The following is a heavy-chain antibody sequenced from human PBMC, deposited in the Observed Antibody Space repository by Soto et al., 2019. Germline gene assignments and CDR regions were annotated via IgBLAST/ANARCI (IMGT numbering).Heavy chain of an antibody. J-gene: IGHJ6*02. Sequence: GGSLRLSCAASGFTVSSNYMSWVRQAPGKGLEWVSVIYSGGSTYYADSVKGRFTISRDNSKNTLYLQMNSLRAEDTAVHYCARDQLAPTYYYYGMDVWGQGTTVTVSS. CDR2: IYSGGST. CDR1: GFTVSSNY. CDR3: ARDQLAPTYYYYGMDV. V-gene: IGHV3-53*01.